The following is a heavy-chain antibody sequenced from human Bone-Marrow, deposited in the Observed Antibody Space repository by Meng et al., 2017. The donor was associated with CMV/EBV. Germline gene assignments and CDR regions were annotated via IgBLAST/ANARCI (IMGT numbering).Heavy chain of an antibody. CDR3: ASLRAGTAFDN. CDR1: GFTFDEYG. Sequence: GESLKISCAASGFTFDEYGMSWVRHAPGKGLEWVSGINWNGDNAGYADSLKGRFIISRDNAKQSLSLQMNSLRAEDTAIYYCASLRAGTAFDNWGQGSLVTVSS. V-gene: IGHV3-20*04. J-gene: IGHJ4*02. CDR2: INWNGDNA.